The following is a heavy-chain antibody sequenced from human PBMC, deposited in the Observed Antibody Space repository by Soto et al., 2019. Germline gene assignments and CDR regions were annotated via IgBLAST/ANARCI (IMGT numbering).Heavy chain of an antibody. V-gene: IGHV1-3*01. J-gene: IGHJ6*02. Sequence: ASVKVSCKASVYTFTSYAIHWVRQDPGQRLEWMGWINAGNGNTKYSQKFQGRVTITRDTSASTAYMELSSLRSEDTAVYYCARASHPPYYYGMDVWGQGTTVTVSS. CDR2: INAGNGNT. CDR3: ARASHPPYYYGMDV. CDR1: VYTFTSYA.